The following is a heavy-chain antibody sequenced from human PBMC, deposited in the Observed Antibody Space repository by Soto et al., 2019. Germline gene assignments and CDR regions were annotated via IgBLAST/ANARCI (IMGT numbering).Heavy chain of an antibody. D-gene: IGHD2-8*01. CDR1: GFTFRNYG. J-gene: IGHJ6*01. CDR2: ISYDGDNK. V-gene: IGHV3-30*03. CDR3: VKKIMGHAAHSDAMDV. Sequence: PGGSLRLSCTPSGFTFRNYGLHWVRQAPGKGLEWVALISYDGDNKYYTDSVRGRFTVSRDNFKNTLFLQMDSLRPEDTGVYYCVKKIMGHAAHSDAMDVWGQGTTVTVSS.